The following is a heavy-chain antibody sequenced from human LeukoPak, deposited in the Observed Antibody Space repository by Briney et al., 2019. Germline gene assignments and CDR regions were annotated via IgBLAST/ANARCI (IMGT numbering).Heavy chain of an antibody. D-gene: IGHD2-15*01. V-gene: IGHV1-2*02. CDR1: GYTFTGYY. J-gene: IGHJ4*02. CDR2: INPNSGDT. CDR3: AGEYCSGGTCRQGFDY. Sequence: ASVKVSCKASGYTFTGYYMHWVRQAPGHGLEYMGWINPNSGDTNHAQNFQGRVTLTRDTSISTAYMELSSLRSDDSALYYCAGEYCSGGTCRQGFDYWGQGTLVTVSS.